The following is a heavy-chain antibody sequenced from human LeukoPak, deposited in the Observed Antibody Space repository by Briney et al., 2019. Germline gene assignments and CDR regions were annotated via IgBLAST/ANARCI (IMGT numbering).Heavy chain of an antibody. J-gene: IGHJ5*02. CDR3: ASLFRGAEGNWFDP. CDR2: IYTSGST. V-gene: IGHV4-4*07. CDR1: GGSISSYY. D-gene: IGHD3-10*01. Sequence: PSDTLSLTCPVSGGSISSYYWRWLRPPAGKGLEWIGRIYTSGSTNYNPSLKSRVTMSVDTSKNQCSRKLSSGTAADTAVYYCASLFRGAEGNWFDPWGQGTLVTVSS.